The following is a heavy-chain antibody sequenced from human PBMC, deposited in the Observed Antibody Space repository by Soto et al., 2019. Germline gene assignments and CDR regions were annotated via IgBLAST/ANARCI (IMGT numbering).Heavy chain of an antibody. Sequence: QVQLVESGGGVVQPGRSLRLSCAASGFTFSSYAMHGVRQAPGKGLEGVAVISYDGSNKYYADSVKGRFTISRDNSKNTLYLQMNSLRAEDTAVYYCARDYDSSGYPFDYWGQGTLVTVSS. J-gene: IGHJ4*02. V-gene: IGHV3-30-3*01. CDR2: ISYDGSNK. D-gene: IGHD3-22*01. CDR1: GFTFSSYA. CDR3: ARDYDSSGYPFDY.